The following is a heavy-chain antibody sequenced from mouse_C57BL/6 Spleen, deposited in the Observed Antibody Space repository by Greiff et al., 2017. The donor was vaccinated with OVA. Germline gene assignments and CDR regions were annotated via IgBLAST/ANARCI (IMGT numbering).Heavy chain of an antibody. Sequence: VMLVESGAELVRPGTSVKVSCKASGYAFTNYLIEWVKQRPGQGLEWIGVINPGSGGTNYNEKFKGKATLTADKSSRTAYMQLSSLTSEDSAVYFCARSEDYYAMDYWGQGTAVTVSS. CDR2: INPGSGGT. CDR1: GYAFTNYL. CDR3: ARSEDYYAMDY. J-gene: IGHJ4*01. V-gene: IGHV1-54*01.